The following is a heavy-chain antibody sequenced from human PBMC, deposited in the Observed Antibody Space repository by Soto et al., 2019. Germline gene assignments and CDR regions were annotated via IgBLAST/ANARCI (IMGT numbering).Heavy chain of an antibody. V-gene: IGHV4-59*08. Sequence: QVQLQESGPGLVKPSETLSLTCTVSGGSITGYYWSWIRQSPGKGLEWVAFIHYSGRTSYNPSLKRRLTISVDTSKNQFPLKCSSVTAADTAVFYGVRHMDTYGNEAFDYWGQGTLVTVSA. CDR2: IHYSGRT. CDR1: GGSITGYY. J-gene: IGHJ4*02. D-gene: IGHD5-18*01. CDR3: VRHMDTYGNEAFDY.